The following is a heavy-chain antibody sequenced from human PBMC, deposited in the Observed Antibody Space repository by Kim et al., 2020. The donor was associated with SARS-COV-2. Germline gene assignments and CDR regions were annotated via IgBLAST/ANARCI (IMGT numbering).Heavy chain of an antibody. V-gene: IGHV3-9*01. D-gene: IGHD6-13*01. Sequence: GGSLRLSCAASGFTFDDYAMHWVRQAPGKGLKWVSGISWNSGSIGYADSVKGRFTISRDNAKNSLYLQMNSLRAEDTALYYCAKDATYSSSWNFDYWGQGTLVTVSS. CDR2: ISWNSGSI. CDR1: GFTFDDYA. J-gene: IGHJ4*02. CDR3: AKDATYSSSWNFDY.